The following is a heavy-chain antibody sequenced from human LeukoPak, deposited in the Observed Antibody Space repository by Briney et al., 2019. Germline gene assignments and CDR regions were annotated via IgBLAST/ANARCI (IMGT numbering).Heavy chain of an antibody. CDR3: ARAAGAYDRGPWFDP. J-gene: IGHJ5*02. CDR2: ISSSSSYI. V-gene: IGHV3-21*01. D-gene: IGHD3-22*01. CDR1: GFTFSSYS. Sequence: GGSLRLSCAASGFTFSSYSMNWVRQAPGKGLEGVSSISSSSSYIYYADSGKGRFTISRDNAKNSLYLQMNSLRAEDTAVYYCARAAGAYDRGPWFDPWGQGTLVTVSS.